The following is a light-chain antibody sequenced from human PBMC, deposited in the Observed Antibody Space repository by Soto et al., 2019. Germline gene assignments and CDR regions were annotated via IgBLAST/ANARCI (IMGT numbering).Light chain of an antibody. CDR1: SSDIGAYNF. CDR2: DVN. Sequence: QSALTQPASVSGSPGQSITISCTGNSSDIGAYNFVSWYQQHPGKAPKLMLYDVNIRPSGVSNRFSGSKSGNTASLTISGRQAEDEADYYCTSWTTSTTMIFGGGTKLTVL. CDR3: TSWTTSTTMI. V-gene: IGLV2-14*03. J-gene: IGLJ2*01.